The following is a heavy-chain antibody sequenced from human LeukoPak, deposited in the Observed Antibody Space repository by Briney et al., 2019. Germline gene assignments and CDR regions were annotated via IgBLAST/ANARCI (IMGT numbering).Heavy chain of an antibody. J-gene: IGHJ3*02. D-gene: IGHD6-13*01. Sequence: GGSLRLSCAASGFTLSRYDMHWVRQATGKGLEWVSAIGTAGDTYYPGSVKGRFTISRENAKNSLYLQMNSLRAGDTAVYYCARVAAGGSVFDIWGQGTMVTVSS. V-gene: IGHV3-13*04. CDR1: GFTLSRYD. CDR2: IGTAGDT. CDR3: ARVAAGGSVFDI.